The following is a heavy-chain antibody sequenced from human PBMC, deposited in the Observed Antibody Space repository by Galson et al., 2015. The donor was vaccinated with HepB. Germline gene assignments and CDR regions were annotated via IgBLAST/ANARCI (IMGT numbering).Heavy chain of an antibody. CDR2: INPSGGST. D-gene: IGHD3-3*01. CDR3: ASSLRFLEWSEGMDV. J-gene: IGHJ6*02. V-gene: IGHV1-46*01. Sequence: SVKVSCKASGYTFTSYYMHWVRQAPGQGLEWMGIINPSGGSTSYAQKFQGRVTMTRDTSTSTVYMELSSLRSEDTAVYYCASSLRFLEWSEGMDVWGQGTTVTVSS. CDR1: GYTFTSYY.